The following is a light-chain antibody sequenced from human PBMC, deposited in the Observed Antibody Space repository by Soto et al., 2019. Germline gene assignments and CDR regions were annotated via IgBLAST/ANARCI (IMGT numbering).Light chain of an antibody. Sequence: DIQMTQSPSSLSASVGDRVTITCQASQDINKYLNWYQQKSGKVPKLLIYETSSLETGVPSRFSGSGSGTHFTLTINSLQPEDFATYYCQQYAHLPPYTFGQGTKLEMK. CDR3: QQYAHLPPYT. V-gene: IGKV1-33*01. CDR1: QDINKY. J-gene: IGKJ2*01. CDR2: ETS.